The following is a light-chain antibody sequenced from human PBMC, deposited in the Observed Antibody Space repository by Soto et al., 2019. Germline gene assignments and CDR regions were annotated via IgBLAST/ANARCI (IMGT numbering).Light chain of an antibody. J-gene: IGLJ2*01. V-gene: IGLV2-14*01. CDR1: SSDVGGYNY. CDR2: EVS. Sequence: QSALTQPASVSGSPGQSITISCTGTSSDVGGYNYVSWYQQHPGKAPKLMIYEVSNRPSGVSNRCSGSKSGNTASLTISGLQDEDEADYYCSSYTSSSTPHVVFGGGTKLTVL. CDR3: SSYTSSSTPHVV.